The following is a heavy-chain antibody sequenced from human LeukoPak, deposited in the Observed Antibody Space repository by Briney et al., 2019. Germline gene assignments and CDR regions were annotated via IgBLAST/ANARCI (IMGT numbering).Heavy chain of an antibody. Sequence: KPSETLSLTCTVSGGSISNYYWSWIRQPPGKGLEWIGFIYYSGSTNYNPSLKSRVTISVDTSKNQFSLKLSSVTAADTAVYYCARSSAMAIGFDYWGQGTLVTVSS. CDR1: GGSISNYY. CDR3: ARSSAMAIGFDY. D-gene: IGHD5-18*01. CDR2: IYYSGST. V-gene: IGHV4-59*01. J-gene: IGHJ4*02.